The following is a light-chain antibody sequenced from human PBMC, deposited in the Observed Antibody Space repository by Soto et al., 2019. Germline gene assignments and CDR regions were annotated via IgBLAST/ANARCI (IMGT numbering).Light chain of an antibody. Sequence: NFMLTQPHSVSESPGKTVTISCTRTSDSIARNYVQWFQQRPGSAPTTIIYEDDHRPSGVPDRFSGSIDRSSNSASLSISGLQTEDEADYYCQSFDNNNVVFGGGTKVTVL. CDR3: QSFDNNNVV. V-gene: IGLV6-57*04. CDR1: SDSIARNY. CDR2: EDD. J-gene: IGLJ2*01.